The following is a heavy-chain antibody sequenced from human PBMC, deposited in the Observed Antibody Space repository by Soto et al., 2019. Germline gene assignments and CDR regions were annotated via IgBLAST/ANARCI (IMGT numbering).Heavy chain of an antibody. Sequence: ASVKVSCKASGYTFTSYGISWVRQAPGQGLEWMGWISAYNGNTNYAQRLQGRVTMTTDTSTSTAYMELRSLRSDDTAVYYCARLGYCSSTSCYTSLYYYYYYGMDVWGQGTTVTVS. J-gene: IGHJ6*02. V-gene: IGHV1-18*01. CDR2: ISAYNGNT. CDR1: GYTFTSYG. CDR3: ARLGYCSSTSCYTSLYYYYYYGMDV. D-gene: IGHD2-2*02.